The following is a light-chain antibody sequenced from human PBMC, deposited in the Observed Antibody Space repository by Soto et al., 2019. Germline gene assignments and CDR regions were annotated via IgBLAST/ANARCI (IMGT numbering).Light chain of an antibody. CDR3: SSYAGSNNYV. J-gene: IGLJ1*01. CDR1: SSNIGAGYD. Sequence: QSVLTQPPSVSGAPGQRVTISCTGSSSNIGAGYDVHWYQQFPGTAPKLLIYGNSNRPSGVPDRFSGSKSGTSASLAITGLQAEDEADYYCSSYAGSNNYVFGTGTKVTVL. CDR2: GNS. V-gene: IGLV1-40*01.